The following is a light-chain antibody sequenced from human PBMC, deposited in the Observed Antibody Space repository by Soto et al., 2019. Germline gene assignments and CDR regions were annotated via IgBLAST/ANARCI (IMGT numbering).Light chain of an antibody. CDR1: QSVSSN. V-gene: IGKV3-15*01. Sequence: EIVMTQSPATLPVSPGERTTLSCRASQSVSSNLAWYQQKPGQAPRLLIYGASTRATGIPARFSGSGSGTDFTLTISSLQSEDFAVYYCQQYNNWPPRDSFGQGTKVDIK. CDR3: QQYNNWPPRDS. J-gene: IGKJ2*01. CDR2: GAS.